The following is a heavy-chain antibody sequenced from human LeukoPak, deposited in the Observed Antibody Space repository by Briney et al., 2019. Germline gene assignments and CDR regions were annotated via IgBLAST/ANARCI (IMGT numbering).Heavy chain of an antibody. CDR2: ISSSGSTI. CDR3: AAGWELQYPNY. V-gene: IGHV3-11*01. J-gene: IGHJ4*02. D-gene: IGHD1-26*01. Sequence: PGGSLRLSCAASGFTFTNYAMTWVRQAPGKGLEWVSYISSSGSTIYYADSVKGRFTISRDNAKNSLYLQMNSLRAEDTAVYYCAAGWELQYPNYWGQGTLVTVSS. CDR1: GFTFTNYA.